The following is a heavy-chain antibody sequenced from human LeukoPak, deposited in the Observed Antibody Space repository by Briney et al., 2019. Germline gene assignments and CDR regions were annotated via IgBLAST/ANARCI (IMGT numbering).Heavy chain of an antibody. J-gene: IGHJ5*02. V-gene: IGHV4-61*02. CDR3: ARSVTIVGISGRDNWFDP. D-gene: IGHD1-26*01. CDR1: GGSISSGSYY. CDR2: IYTSGST. Sequence: SETLSLTCTVSGGSISSGSYYWSWIRQPAGKGLEWIGRIYTSGSTNYNPSLKSRVTVLVDTSKNQFSLKLSSVTAADTAVYYCARSVTIVGISGRDNWFDPWGQGTLVTVSS.